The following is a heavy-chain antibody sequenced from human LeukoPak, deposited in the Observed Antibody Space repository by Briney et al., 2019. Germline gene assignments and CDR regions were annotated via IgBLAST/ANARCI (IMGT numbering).Heavy chain of an antibody. CDR2: INHSGST. Sequence: PSETLSLTCAVYGGSFSGYYWSWIRQPPGKGLEWIGEINHSGSTNYNPSLKSRVTISVDTSKNQFSLKLSSVTAADTAVYYCARGGGSYYYWGRGTLVTVSS. J-gene: IGHJ4*02. CDR3: ARGGGSYYY. V-gene: IGHV4-34*01. CDR1: GGSFSGYY. D-gene: IGHD1-26*01.